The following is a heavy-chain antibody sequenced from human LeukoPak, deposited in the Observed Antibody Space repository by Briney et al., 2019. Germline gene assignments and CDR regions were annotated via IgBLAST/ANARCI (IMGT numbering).Heavy chain of an antibody. CDR1: GFTFSSYA. V-gene: IGHV3-30*04. D-gene: IGHD3-22*01. Sequence: PGGSLRLSCAASGFTFSSYAMHWVRQAPGKGLEGVAVISYDGSNKYYADSVKSRFTISRDNSKNTLYQQMNSLRAEDTAVYYCARDLFRVSTSLMGYFQHWGQGTLVTVSS. J-gene: IGHJ1*01. CDR2: ISYDGSNK. CDR3: ARDLFRVSTSLMGYFQH.